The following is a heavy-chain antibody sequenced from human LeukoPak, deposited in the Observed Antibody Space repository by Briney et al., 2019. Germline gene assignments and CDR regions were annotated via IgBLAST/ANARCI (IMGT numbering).Heavy chain of an antibody. J-gene: IGHJ4*02. CDR1: NYTFNNYG. D-gene: IGHD3-3*01. V-gene: IGHV1-18*01. CDR2: ISPYNGNK. Sequence: ASVKVSCEAYNYTFNNYGFSWVRQAPGQGLEWMGWISPYNGNKKYTQKLQGRVTMTTDTSTSTAYKELRNLRSDDTAVYFCARDKSVVGVVINDYWGQGTLVIVSS. CDR3: ARDKSVVGVVINDY.